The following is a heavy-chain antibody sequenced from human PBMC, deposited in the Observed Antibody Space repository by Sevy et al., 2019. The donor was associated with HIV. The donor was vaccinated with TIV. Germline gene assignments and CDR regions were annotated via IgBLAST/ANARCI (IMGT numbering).Heavy chain of an antibody. J-gene: IGHJ3*02. CDR2: IKSRADGGTA. Sequence: GGSLRLSCEASGITFSHAWMTWVRQAPGKELEWVGRIKSRADGGTADYAAPVKGRFTISVDDSTNTLYLQMNGLTTGDNGVYYCSRNKYYDSVWTTYGLDVFDILGQGTMVTVSS. CDR1: GITFSHAW. D-gene: IGHD3-16*01. V-gene: IGHV3-15*01. CDR3: SRNKYYDSVWTTYGLDVFDI.